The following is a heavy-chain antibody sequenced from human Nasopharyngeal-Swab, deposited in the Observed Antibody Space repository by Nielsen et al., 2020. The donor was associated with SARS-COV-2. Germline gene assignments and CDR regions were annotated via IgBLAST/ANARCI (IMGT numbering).Heavy chain of an antibody. V-gene: IGHV3-21*01. D-gene: IGHD4-17*01. J-gene: IGHJ3*02. CDR2: ISSSSSYI. CDR3: ARDSAVTRNDAFDI. Sequence: ETLSLTCAASGFTFSSYSMNWVRQAPGKGLEWVSSISSSSSYIYYADSVKGRFTISRDNAKNSLYLQMNSLRAEDTAVYYCARDSAVTRNDAFDIWGQGTMVTVS. CDR1: GFTFSSYS.